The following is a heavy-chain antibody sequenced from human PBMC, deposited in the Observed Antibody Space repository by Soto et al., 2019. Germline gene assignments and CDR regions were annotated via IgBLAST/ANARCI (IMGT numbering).Heavy chain of an antibody. V-gene: IGHV3-48*02. CDR1: GFTFSSYS. Sequence: EVQLVESGGGLVQPGGSLRLSCAASGFTFSSYSMNWVRQGPGKGLEWVSYISSSSNTIYYADSVKGRFSISRDNAKSSLYLQMNSLRDEETAVYYCARMDSNSFRFANYYYGMAVWGQGTTVTVSS. J-gene: IGHJ6*02. CDR3: ARMDSNSFRFANYYYGMAV. CDR2: ISSSSNTI. D-gene: IGHD6-6*01.